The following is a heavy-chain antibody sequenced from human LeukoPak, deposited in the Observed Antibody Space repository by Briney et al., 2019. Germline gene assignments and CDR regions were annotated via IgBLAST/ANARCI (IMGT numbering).Heavy chain of an antibody. CDR3: ARAITNYGYIFDY. CDR1: GFTLSSSS. V-gene: IGHV3-66*01. J-gene: IGHJ4*02. CDR2: IYTGGST. Sequence: GGSLRLSCLASGFTLSSSSMSWVRQAPGKGLEWVSVIYTGGSTYYADSVKGRFTISRDNSKNTLYLQMNSLRAEDTAVYYCARAITNYGYIFDYWGQGTLVTVSS. D-gene: IGHD5-18*01.